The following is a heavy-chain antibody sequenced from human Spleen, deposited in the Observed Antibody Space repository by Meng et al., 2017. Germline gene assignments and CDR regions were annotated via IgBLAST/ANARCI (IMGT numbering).Heavy chain of an antibody. CDR1: GYTFTGYY. J-gene: IGHJ5*02. D-gene: IGHD3-22*01. V-gene: IGHV1-18*04. CDR2: ISPYNGQT. Sequence: ASVKVSCKASGYTFTGYYIHWVRQAPGQGLECMGWISPYNGQTDYARKFQGRVTLTTDTSTTTAYMEVRSLRPDDTAVYYCARLNYDKRMFDRWGQGTVVTVSS. CDR3: ARLNYDKRMFDR.